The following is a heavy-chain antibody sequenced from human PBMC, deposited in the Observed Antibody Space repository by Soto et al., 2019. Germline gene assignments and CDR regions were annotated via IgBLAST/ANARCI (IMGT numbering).Heavy chain of an antibody. Sequence: GASVKVSCKASGYTFTGCYMHWVRQAPGQGLEWMGWIDPNSGGTNYAREFQGWVTMTRDTSISTAYMELSRLRSDDTAVYYCARGTLFGVYSAMDVWGQGTTVTVSS. CDR2: IDPNSGGT. D-gene: IGHD3-3*01. CDR1: GYTFTGCY. J-gene: IGHJ6*02. V-gene: IGHV1-2*04. CDR3: ARGTLFGVYSAMDV.